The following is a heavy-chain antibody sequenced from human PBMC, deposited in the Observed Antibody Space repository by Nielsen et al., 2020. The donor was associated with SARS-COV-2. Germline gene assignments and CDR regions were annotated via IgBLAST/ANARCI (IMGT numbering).Heavy chain of an antibody. CDR1: GYTFTSYG. V-gene: IGHV1-8*02. Sequence: ASVKVSCKASGYTFTSYGINWVRQATGQGLEWMGWMNPNSGNTGYAQKFQGRVTMTRNTSISTAYMELSSLRSEDTAVYYCASWGGSYYEGYYFDYWGQGTLVTVSS. D-gene: IGHD1-26*01. J-gene: IGHJ4*02. CDR3: ASWGGSYYEGYYFDY. CDR2: MNPNSGNT.